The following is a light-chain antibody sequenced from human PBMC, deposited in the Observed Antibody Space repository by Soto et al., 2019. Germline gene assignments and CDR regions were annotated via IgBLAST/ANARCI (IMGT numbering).Light chain of an antibody. CDR1: QSVSGY. Sequence: EIVLTQSPATLSLSPGERATLSCRASQSVSGYLAWYQQKPGQAPRLLIYDASNRATGIPARFSGSGSGTDFTLTISRLEPEDFAVYYWHQRSNWPSTFGGGTKVEIK. J-gene: IGKJ4*01. CDR2: DAS. V-gene: IGKV3-11*01. CDR3: HQRSNWPST.